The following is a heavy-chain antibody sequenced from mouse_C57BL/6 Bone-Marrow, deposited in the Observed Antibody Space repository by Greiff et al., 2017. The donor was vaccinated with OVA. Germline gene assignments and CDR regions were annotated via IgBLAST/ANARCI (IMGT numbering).Heavy chain of an antibody. D-gene: IGHD3-3*01. CDR3: ARGGWDWYFDV. Sequence: EVKLMESEGGLVQPGSSMKLSCTASGFTFSDYYMAWVRQVPEKGLEWVANINYDGSSTYYLDSLKSRFIISRDNAKNILYLQRSSLKSEDTATYYCARGGWDWYFDVWGTGTTVTVSS. CDR1: GFTFSDYY. J-gene: IGHJ1*03. V-gene: IGHV5-16*01. CDR2: INYDGSST.